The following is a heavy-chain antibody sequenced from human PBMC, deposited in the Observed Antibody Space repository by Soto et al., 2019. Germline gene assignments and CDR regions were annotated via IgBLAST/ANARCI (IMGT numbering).Heavy chain of an antibody. CDR1: GGSFSSYH. D-gene: IGHD5-12*01. Sequence: SETLSLTCSISGGSFSSYHWSWIRQPPGKGLEWIGYIFYSGSTTYNPSLKSRVTISLDTSKNQFSLKVSSVTAANTAVHYCARDLFGDGYNFRYWGQGTQVTVSS. J-gene: IGHJ4*02. CDR2: IFYSGST. CDR3: ARDLFGDGYNFRY. V-gene: IGHV4-59*01.